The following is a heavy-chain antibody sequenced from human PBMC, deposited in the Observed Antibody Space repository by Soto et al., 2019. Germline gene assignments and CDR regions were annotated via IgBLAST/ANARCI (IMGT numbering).Heavy chain of an antibody. CDR3: VQSRCGGDCLQCYSSSSYCGLDV. J-gene: IGHJ6*04. V-gene: IGHV2-5*02. CDR2: IYWDDDK. D-gene: IGHD2-21*02. CDR1: GFSLSTIGVG. Sequence: QITLKESGPTLVKPTQTLTLTCTFSGFSLSTIGVGVGWIRQPPGKALEWLALIYWDDDKRYSPSLKRRLTVTKYSSKNRVVLTSTNMDPVDTPSYYCVQSRCGGDCLQCYSSSSYCGLDVWGEGSQFTVSS.